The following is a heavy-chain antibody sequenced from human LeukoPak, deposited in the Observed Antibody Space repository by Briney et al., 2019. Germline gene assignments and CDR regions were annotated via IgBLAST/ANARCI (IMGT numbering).Heavy chain of an antibody. D-gene: IGHD2-2*01. CDR2: INHSGST. Sequence: SETLSLTXAVYGGSFSGYYWSWIRQPPGKGLEWIGEINHSGSTNYNPSLKSRVTISVDTSKNQFSLKLSSVTAADTAVYYCAREMFIVVVPAYPNWFDPWGQGTLVTVSS. CDR1: GGSFSGYY. V-gene: IGHV4-34*01. CDR3: AREMFIVVVPAYPNWFDP. J-gene: IGHJ5*02.